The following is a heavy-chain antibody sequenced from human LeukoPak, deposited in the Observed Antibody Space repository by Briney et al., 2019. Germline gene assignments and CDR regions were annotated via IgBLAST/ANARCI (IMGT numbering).Heavy chain of an antibody. Sequence: SETLSLTCSVSGGSISGYYWSWIRQLPGKGLEWIGYIFYSGTTNYNPSLESRVTISVDTSKNQFSLKLTSVTAADTAVYFCARSRGAVGHAEHLLHWGQGTLVSVPS. D-gene: IGHD3-22*01. CDR3: ARSRGAVGHAEHLLH. V-gene: IGHV4-59*08. CDR1: GGSISGYY. CDR2: IFYSGTT. J-gene: IGHJ1*01.